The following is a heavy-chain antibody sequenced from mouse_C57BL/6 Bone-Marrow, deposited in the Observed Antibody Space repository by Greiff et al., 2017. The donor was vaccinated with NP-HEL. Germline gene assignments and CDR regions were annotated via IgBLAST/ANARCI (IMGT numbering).Heavy chain of an antibody. Sequence: VMLVESGAELARPGASVKLSCKASGYTFTSYGISWVKQRTGQGLEWIGEIYPRSGNTYYNEKFKGKATLTADKSSSTAYMELRSLTSEDSAVYFCARYDVYYYAMDYWGQGTSDTVTS. V-gene: IGHV1-81*01. D-gene: IGHD2-3*01. CDR3: ARYDVYYYAMDY. CDR2: IYPRSGNT. J-gene: IGHJ4*01. CDR1: GYTFTSYG.